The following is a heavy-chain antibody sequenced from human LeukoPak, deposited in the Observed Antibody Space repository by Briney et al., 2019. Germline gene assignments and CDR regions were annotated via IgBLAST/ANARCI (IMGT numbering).Heavy chain of an antibody. CDR1: GGTFSSYA. D-gene: IGHD2-21*02. J-gene: IGHJ4*02. CDR2: IIPIFGTA. V-gene: IGHV1-69*13. CDR3: ASSLAYCGGDCYSTDVDY. Sequence: ASVKVSCKASGGTFSSYAISWVRQAPGQGLEWMGGIIPIFGTANYAQKFQGRVTITADESTSTAYMELSSLRSEDTAVYYCASSLAYCGGDCYSTDVDYWGQGTLVTVSS.